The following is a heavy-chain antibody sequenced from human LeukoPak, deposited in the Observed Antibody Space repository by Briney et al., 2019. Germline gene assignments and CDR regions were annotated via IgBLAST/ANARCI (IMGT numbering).Heavy chain of an antibody. D-gene: IGHD2-21*02. CDR3: ARDPYCGGDCYLGY. J-gene: IGHJ4*02. V-gene: IGHV3-48*03. CDR1: GFTFSSYE. CDR2: ISSSGSTI. Sequence: GGSLRLSCAASGFTFSSYEMNWVRQAPGKGLEWVSYISSSGSTIYYADSVKGRFTISRDNAKNSLYLQMNSLRAEDTAVYYCARDPYCGGDCYLGYWGQGTLVTVSS.